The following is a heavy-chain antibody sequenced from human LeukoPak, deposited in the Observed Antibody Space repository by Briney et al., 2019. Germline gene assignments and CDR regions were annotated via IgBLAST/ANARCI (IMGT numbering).Heavy chain of an antibody. J-gene: IGHJ4*02. Sequence: GTSLSLSCTASGFTFTTFGYHWVRQAPGKGLEWVAIIHHDGTKENFAESVKGRFTISRDPSRNTLYLHMSHLRAEDTAMYYCARDFTYGSLDYRGQGTPVTVSS. V-gene: IGHV3-33*01. D-gene: IGHD1-14*01. CDR2: IHHDGTKE. CDR1: GFTFTTFG. CDR3: ARDFTYGSLDY.